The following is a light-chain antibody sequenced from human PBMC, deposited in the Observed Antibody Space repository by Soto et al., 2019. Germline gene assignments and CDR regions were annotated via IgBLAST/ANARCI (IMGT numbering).Light chain of an antibody. CDR1: QSINSNY. V-gene: IGKV3-20*01. J-gene: IGKJ3*01. Sequence: EIVLTQSPGTLSLSPGERATLSCRASQSINSNYLVWYQQKPGQAPRLLIYGTSSRATGIPDRFSGRGSGTDFTLTISRLEPEYFAVYYSQQYGSSPLFTFGPGTKVDIK. CDR2: GTS. CDR3: QQYGSSPLFT.